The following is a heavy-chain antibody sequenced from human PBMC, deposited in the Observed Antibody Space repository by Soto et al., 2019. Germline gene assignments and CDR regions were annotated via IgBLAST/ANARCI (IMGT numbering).Heavy chain of an antibody. CDR3: ARGERQQQRDY. CDR2: DYHSGNT. CDR1: GDSISSDKW. V-gene: IGHV4-4*02. Sequence: QVQLQESGPGLEKPSGTMSLTCADCGDSISSDKWWSWVRQTPGKGQEWIGEDYHSGNTNYNPSLKSRVIISVDKSKNQFSLKLSSVTDADTAMYYCARGERQQQRDYWGQGTLVTVSS. D-gene: IGHD6-13*01. J-gene: IGHJ4*02.